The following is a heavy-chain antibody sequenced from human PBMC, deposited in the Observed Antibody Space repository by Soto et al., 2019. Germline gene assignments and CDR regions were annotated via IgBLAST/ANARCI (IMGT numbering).Heavy chain of an antibody. CDR1: GGSFSGYY. V-gene: IGHV4-34*01. D-gene: IGHD3-9*01. Sequence: SETLSLTCAVYGGSFSGYYWSWIRQPPGKGLEWIGEINHSGSTNYNPSLKSRVTISVDTSKNQFSLKLSSVTAADTAVYYCARALGAGYFDWLLYPYYFDYWGQGTLVTVSS. J-gene: IGHJ4*02. CDR3: ARALGAGYFDWLLYPYYFDY. CDR2: INHSGST.